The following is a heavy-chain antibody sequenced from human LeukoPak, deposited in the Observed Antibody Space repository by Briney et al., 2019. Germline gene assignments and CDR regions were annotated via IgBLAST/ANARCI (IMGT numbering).Heavy chain of an antibody. CDR1: GFTFSSYS. V-gene: IGHV3-21*01. CDR2: ISSSSSYI. D-gene: IGHD2-2*01. J-gene: IGHJ4*02. CDR3: ARDRGRYCSSTSCYAGGGNFDY. Sequence: GGSLRLSCAASGFTFSSYSMNWVRQAPGKGLEWVSSISSSSSYIYYADSVKGRFTISRDNAKNSLYLQMNSLRAEDTAVYYCARDRGRYCSSTSCYAGGGNFDYWGQGTLVTVSS.